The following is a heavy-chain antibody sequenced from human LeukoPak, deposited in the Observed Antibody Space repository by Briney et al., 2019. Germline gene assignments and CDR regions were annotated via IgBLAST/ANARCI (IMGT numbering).Heavy chain of an antibody. Sequence: SETLSLTCTVSGGSISTYYWNWLRQPPGEGLEWIGYIYYTGSSNYNPSLKSRVTISLDTSKNQFSLKLSSVTAADTAVYYCVRRVVVVTADDQSDAFDVWGQGTVVTVSS. CDR1: GGSISTYY. J-gene: IGHJ3*01. D-gene: IGHD2-21*02. V-gene: IGHV4-59*01. CDR3: VRRVVVVTADDQSDAFDV. CDR2: IYYTGSS.